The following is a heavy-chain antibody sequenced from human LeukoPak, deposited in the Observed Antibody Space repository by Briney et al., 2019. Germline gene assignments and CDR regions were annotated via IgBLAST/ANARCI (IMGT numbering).Heavy chain of an antibody. V-gene: IGHV3-30*04. CDR2: TSTDENLK. D-gene: IGHD1-26*01. J-gene: IGHJ4*02. CDR1: GFTFSNYV. Sequence: GGSLRLSCAASGFTFSNYVTHWVRQAPGKGLEWVAVTSTDENLKFYADSVKGRFTISRNSSKNTLYLQMDSLRAEDTAVYYCTRDPILGAPDYFDYWGQGTLVTVSS. CDR3: TRDPILGAPDYFDY.